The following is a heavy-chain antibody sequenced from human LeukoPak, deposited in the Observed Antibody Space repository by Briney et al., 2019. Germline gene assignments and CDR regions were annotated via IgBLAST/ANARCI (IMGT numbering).Heavy chain of an antibody. Sequence: GGSLGLSCAASGFTFSSYAMHWVRQAPGKGLEWVAVISYDGSNKYYADSVKGRFTISRDNSKNTLYLQMNSLRAEDTAVYYCARARPSLTYYYYYGMDVWGQGTTVTVSS. D-gene: IGHD2-2*01. CDR2: ISYDGSNK. CDR1: GFTFSSYA. CDR3: ARARPSLTYYYYYGMDV. J-gene: IGHJ6*02. V-gene: IGHV3-30-3*01.